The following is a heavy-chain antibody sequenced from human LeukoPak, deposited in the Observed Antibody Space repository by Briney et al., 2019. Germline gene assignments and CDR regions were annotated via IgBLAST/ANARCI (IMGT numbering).Heavy chain of an antibody. CDR2: IYYSGSI. Sequence: SQTLSLTCSVSGAXISSGGYYWSWIRQRPGKGLVWIGYIYYSGSIYYNSTLPSLKSRVTISVDTSKNQFSLKLSSVTAADTAVYYCARTSSTTSSIDYWGQGTLVTVSS. CDR3: ARTSSTTSSIDY. CDR1: GAXISSGGYY. J-gene: IGHJ4*02. D-gene: IGHD2-2*01. V-gene: IGHV4-31*03.